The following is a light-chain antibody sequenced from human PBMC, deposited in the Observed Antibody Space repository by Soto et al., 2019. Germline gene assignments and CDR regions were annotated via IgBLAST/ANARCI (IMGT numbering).Light chain of an antibody. CDR3: SSYGGYNNVV. J-gene: IGLJ1*01. V-gene: IGLV2-8*01. Sequence: QSALTQPPSASGSPGQSVTISCTGTCSDVGGYNYVSWFQQHPGKAPKLIIHEVNQRPSGVPDRFSGSKSGNTASLTVSGLQAEDEGTYYCSSYGGYNNVVFGTGTKVTVL. CDR2: EVN. CDR1: CSDVGGYNY.